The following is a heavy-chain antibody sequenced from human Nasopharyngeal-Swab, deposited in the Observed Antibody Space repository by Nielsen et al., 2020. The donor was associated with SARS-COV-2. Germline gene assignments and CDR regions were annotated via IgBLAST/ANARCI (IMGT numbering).Heavy chain of an antibody. V-gene: IGHV1-2*02. J-gene: IGHJ4*02. CDR2: INPYSGDT. CDR3: ARDYYDNYDSDY. CDR1: GYTLTGYY. D-gene: IGHD3-22*01. Sequence: ASVKVSCKASGYTLTGYYIHWVRKVPGQGLEWVGCINPYSGDTKYAQKFQGRVTVTRDTSRSTAYIELSRLRSDDTAVYYCARDYYDNYDSDYWGQVTLVTVSS.